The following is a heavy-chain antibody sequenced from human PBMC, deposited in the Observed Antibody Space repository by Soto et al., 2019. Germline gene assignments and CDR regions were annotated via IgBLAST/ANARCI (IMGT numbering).Heavy chain of an antibody. D-gene: IGHD6-13*01. CDR2: IYTSGST. CDR3: ARLVYSSIVRNYSCCMDV. J-gene: IGHJ6*02. V-gene: IGHV4-4*07. Sequence: PSETLSLTCTVSGGSISSYYWSWIRQPAGKGLEWIGRIYTSGSTNYNPSLKSRVTMSVDTSKNQFSLKLSSVTAADTAVYYGARLVYSSIVRNYSCCMDVWCQGTTLTVSS. CDR1: GGSISSYY.